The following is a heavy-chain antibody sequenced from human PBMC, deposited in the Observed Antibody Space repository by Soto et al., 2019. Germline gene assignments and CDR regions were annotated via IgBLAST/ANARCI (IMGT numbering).Heavy chain of an antibody. CDR2: ISWNSDTI. D-gene: IGHD3-10*01. CDR3: ARDVWSRASGPPDS. V-gene: IGHV3-9*01. Sequence: GGSLRLSCAASGFTFDYYAMHWVRQAPGKGLEWVTGISWNSDTIGYADSVKGRFTISRDNAKNSLYLQMNSLRAEDTAFYYCARDVWSRASGPPDSWGQGTLVTVS. J-gene: IGHJ4*02. CDR1: GFTFDYYA.